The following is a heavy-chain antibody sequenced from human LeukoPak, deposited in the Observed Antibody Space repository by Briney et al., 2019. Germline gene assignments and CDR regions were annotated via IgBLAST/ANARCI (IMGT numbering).Heavy chain of an antibody. Sequence: GGSLRLSCAASGFTFSSYWMTWIRQAPGKGLGWVAHIKEDATESRSVDSVKGRFTISRDNTKNSLFLQLNSLRAEDTAVYYCVRDRGWYHFDLWGQGTLVTVSS. D-gene: IGHD3-10*01. CDR1: GFTFSSYW. CDR2: IKEDATES. J-gene: IGHJ4*02. V-gene: IGHV3-7*01. CDR3: VRDRGWYHFDL.